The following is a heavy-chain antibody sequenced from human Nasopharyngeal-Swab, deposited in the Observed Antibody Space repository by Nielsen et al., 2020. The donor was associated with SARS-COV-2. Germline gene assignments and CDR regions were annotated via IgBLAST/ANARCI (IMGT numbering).Heavy chain of an antibody. CDR2: IGNNHAT. V-gene: IGHV3-73*01. D-gene: IGHD6-6*01. CDR3: ASDSTRRHDY. CDR1: GFTFSPSP. J-gene: IGHJ4*02. Sequence: GESLKISCAASGFTFSPSPIHWVRRASGKGLEWVGRIGNNHATTYGASVKGRFTFSRDDSKKTAYLQMNSLKTGDTAVYYCASDSTRRHDYWGQGTLVTVSS.